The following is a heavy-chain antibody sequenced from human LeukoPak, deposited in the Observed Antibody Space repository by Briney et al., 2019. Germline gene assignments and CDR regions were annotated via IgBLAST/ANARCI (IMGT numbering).Heavy chain of an antibody. CDR3: AKLSLSGRSQSADY. Sequence: GGSLRLSCVVSGLTFNSHSMSWVRQAPGMGLEWVSVVSTNGDVTFYADSVKGRFTISRDNSKNTLFLQMNSLRAEDTAVYYCAKLSLSGRSQSADYWGQGTLVTVSS. CDR1: GLTFNSHS. J-gene: IGHJ4*02. CDR2: VSTNGDVT. V-gene: IGHV3-23*01. D-gene: IGHD3-10*01.